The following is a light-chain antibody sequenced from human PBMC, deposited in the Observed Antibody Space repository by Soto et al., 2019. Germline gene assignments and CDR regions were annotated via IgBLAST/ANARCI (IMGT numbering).Light chain of an antibody. V-gene: IGKV3-20*01. CDR2: GAS. CDR1: QSVSSSY. CDR3: QQYGSSPEWT. J-gene: IGKJ1*01. Sequence: EIVFTQSPGALSLSLGERATLSCRASQSVSSSYLAWYQQKPGQAPRLLIYGASSRATGIPDRFSGSGSGTDFTLTISRLEAEDFAVYYCQQYGSSPEWTFGQGTKVYIK.